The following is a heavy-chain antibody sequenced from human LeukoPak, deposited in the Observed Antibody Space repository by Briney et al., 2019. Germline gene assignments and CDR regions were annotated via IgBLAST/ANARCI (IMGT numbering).Heavy chain of an antibody. D-gene: IGHD6-13*01. CDR2: INPNSGGT. CDR1: GYTFTGYY. CDR3: ARDWDSSSWYFDY. Sequence: ASLKVSCKASGYTFTGYYMHWVRQAPGQGLEWMGWINPNSGGTNYAQKFQGRVTMTRDTSISTAYMELSRLRSDDTAVYYCARDWDSSSWYFDYWGQGTLVTVSS. V-gene: IGHV1-2*02. J-gene: IGHJ4*02.